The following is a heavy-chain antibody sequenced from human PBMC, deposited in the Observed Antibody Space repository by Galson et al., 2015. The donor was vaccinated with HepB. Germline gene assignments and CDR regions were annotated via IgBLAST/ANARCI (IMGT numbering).Heavy chain of an antibody. J-gene: IGHJ4*02. Sequence: SLRLSCATSGFSFTGNYMSWLRQAPGKGLEWISYISSSGTTTYYADSVKGRFTISRDNAKRSVSLNMRGLRAEDTAVYYCARASIAVQTSSLWYWGQGTLVTVSS. D-gene: IGHD2-15*01. CDR3: ARASIAVQTSSLWY. V-gene: IGHV3-11*01. CDR1: GFSFTGNY. CDR2: ISSSGTTT.